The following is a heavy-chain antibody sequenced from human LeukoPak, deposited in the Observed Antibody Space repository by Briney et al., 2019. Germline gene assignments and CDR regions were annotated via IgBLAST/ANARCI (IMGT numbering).Heavy chain of an antibody. D-gene: IGHD2-21*01. CDR2: INPNSGAT. J-gene: IGHJ4*02. V-gene: IGHV1-2*02. CDR3: ARDFEGGTYSP. CDR1: GYTFTGHY. Sequence: ASVKLSCKASGYTFTGHYMNWVRQAPGQGLEWMGWINPNSGATKYAQKFQGRLPMTRDTSISTAYMELTSLTSDDTAVYYCARDFEGGTYSPWGQGTLVTVCS.